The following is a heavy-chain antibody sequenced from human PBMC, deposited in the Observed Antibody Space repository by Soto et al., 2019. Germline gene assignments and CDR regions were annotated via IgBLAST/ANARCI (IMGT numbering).Heavy chain of an antibody. Sequence: QVTLKESGPVLVKPTETLTLTCTVSGFSLSNPRMGVSWIRQPPGKPLEWLAHFFSDAERSYSASMQSRLTMSTDTSGSQVVLTMTNMDPVDTAIYFCARMDGDYNYYAMDVWGQGTTVTVSS. D-gene: IGHD4-17*01. V-gene: IGHV2-26*01. CDR1: GFSLSNPRMG. CDR2: FFSDAER. CDR3: ARMDGDYNYYAMDV. J-gene: IGHJ6*02.